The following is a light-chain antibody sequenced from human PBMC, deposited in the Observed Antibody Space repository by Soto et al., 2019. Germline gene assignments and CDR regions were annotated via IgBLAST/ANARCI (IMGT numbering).Light chain of an antibody. J-gene: IGLJ1*01. Sequence: QSVLTQPPSASASLGASVTLTCTLSSGYSDYKVDWYQQRPGKGPRFVMRVGTGGIVGSKGDGIPDRFSVLGSGLNRYLTINNIQEEDESDYHCGADHGRGSNFVYVFGTGTKLTVL. CDR1: SGYSDYK. CDR3: GADHGRGSNFVYV. V-gene: IGLV9-49*01. CDR2: VGTGGIVG.